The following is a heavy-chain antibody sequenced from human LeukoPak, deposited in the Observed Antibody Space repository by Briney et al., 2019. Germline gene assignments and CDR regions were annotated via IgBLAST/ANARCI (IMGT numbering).Heavy chain of an antibody. V-gene: IGHV1-3*01. CDR1: GYTFTSYA. D-gene: IGHD3-9*01. J-gene: IGHJ3*02. CDR3: ARSGLVLRYFDWRGGAFDI. Sequence: GASVKVSCKASGYTFTSYAMHWVRQAPGQRLEWVGWINAGNGNTKYSQKFQGRVTITRDTSASTAYMELSSLRSEDTAVYYCARSGLVLRYFDWRGGAFDIWGQGTMVTVSS. CDR2: INAGNGNT.